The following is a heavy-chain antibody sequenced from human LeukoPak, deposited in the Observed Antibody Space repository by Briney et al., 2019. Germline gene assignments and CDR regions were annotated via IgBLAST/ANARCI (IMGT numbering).Heavy chain of an antibody. D-gene: IGHD3-22*01. CDR1: GFTVSSYW. CDR2: IKQDGSEK. CDR3: ARDQYYGGSDLFAY. J-gene: IGHJ4*02. V-gene: IGHV3-7*01. Sequence: GRSLRLSCAASGFTVSSYWMSCVRQAPGKWLEWVANIKQDGSEKYYVDSVKGRFTISRDNAKNSLYLQMNSRRAEDTAVYYCARDQYYGGSDLFAYWGQGTLVTVSS.